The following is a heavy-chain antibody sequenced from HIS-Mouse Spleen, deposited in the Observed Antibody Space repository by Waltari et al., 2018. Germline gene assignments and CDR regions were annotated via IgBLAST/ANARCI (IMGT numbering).Heavy chain of an antibody. Sequence: EVQLVESGGGLVKPGGSLRLSCAASGFTFSSYSMNWVRQAPGKGLGWVSSISSSRSYIYYADSVKGRFTISRDNAKNSLYLQMNSLRAEDPAVYYCARAKGAGSWFDPWGQGTLVTVSS. J-gene: IGHJ5*02. D-gene: IGHD6-19*01. CDR3: ARAKGAGSWFDP. V-gene: IGHV3-21*01. CDR2: ISSSRSYI. CDR1: GFTFSSYS.